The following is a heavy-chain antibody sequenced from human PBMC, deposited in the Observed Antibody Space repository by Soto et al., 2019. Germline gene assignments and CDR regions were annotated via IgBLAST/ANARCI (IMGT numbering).Heavy chain of an antibody. J-gene: IGHJ6*02. CDR3: ARDRFGSGSYYNVYYYYYGMDV. Sequence: PSETLSLTCTVSGGSISSGGYYWSWIRQHPGKGLEWIGYIYYSGSTYYNPSLKSRVTISVDTSKNQFSLKLSSVTAADTAVYYCARDRFGSGSYYNVYYYYYGMDVWGQGTTVTVSS. CDR2: IYYSGST. D-gene: IGHD3-10*01. CDR1: GGSISSGGYY. V-gene: IGHV4-31*03.